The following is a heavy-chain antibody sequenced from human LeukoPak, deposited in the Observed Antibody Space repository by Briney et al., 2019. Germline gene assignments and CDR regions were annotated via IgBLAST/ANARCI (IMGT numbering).Heavy chain of an antibody. CDR2: IYYSGST. V-gene: IGHV4-39*01. D-gene: IGHD1-1*01. CDR1: GGSFSGYY. CDR3: ASQFGTTLYGWFDP. Sequence: SETLSLTCAVYGGSFSGYYWGWIRQPPGKGLEWIGSIYYSGSTYYNPSLKSRVTISVDTSKNQFSLKLSSVTAADTAVYYCASQFGTTLYGWFDPWGQGTLVTVSS. J-gene: IGHJ5*02.